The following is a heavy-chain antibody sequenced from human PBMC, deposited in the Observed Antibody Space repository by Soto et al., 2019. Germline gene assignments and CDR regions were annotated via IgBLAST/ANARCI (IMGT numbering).Heavy chain of an antibody. V-gene: IGHV3-33*01. CDR1: GFTFSSYG. Sequence: GGSLRLSCAASGFTFSSYGMHWVRQAPGKGLEWVAVIWYDGSNKYYADSVKGRFTISRDNSKNTLYLQMNSLRAEDTAVYYCASSMRSNYYDSSGYYFDYWGQGTLVTVSS. CDR2: IWYDGSNK. CDR3: ASSMRSNYYDSSGYYFDY. D-gene: IGHD3-22*01. J-gene: IGHJ4*02.